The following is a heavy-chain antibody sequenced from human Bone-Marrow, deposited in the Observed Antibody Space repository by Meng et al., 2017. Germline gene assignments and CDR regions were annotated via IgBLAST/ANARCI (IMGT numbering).Heavy chain of an antibody. CDR3: ARDRDYYDSTDAARYFDY. V-gene: IGHV1-18*01. Sequence: ASVKVSCKASGYTFTSYGISWVRQAPGQGLEWMGWISAYNGNTNYAQKLQGRVTMTTDTSTSTAYMKLRSLRSDDTAVYYCARDRDYYDSTDAARYFDYWGQGTLVTVSS. CDR1: GYTFTSYG. CDR2: ISAYNGNT. D-gene: IGHD3-22*01. J-gene: IGHJ4*02.